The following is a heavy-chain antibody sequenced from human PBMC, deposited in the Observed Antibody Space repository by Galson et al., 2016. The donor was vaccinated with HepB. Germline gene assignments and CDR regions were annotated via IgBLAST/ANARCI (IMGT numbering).Heavy chain of an antibody. CDR3: ARNLHAGDTSGYWGY. J-gene: IGHJ4*02. CDR2: IIPISATA. V-gene: IGHV1-69*13. Sequence: SVKVSCKASGGTFSSDGFNWVRQAPGEGLEWVGGIIPISATANYAQKFQGRVTITAEESTSTVYMERSSLRSEDTAVYYCARNLHAGDTSGYWGYWGQGTLVTVSS. D-gene: IGHD3-22*01. CDR1: GGTFSSDG.